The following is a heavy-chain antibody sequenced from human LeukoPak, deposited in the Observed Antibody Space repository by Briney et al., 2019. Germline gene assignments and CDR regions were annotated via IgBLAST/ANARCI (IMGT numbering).Heavy chain of an antibody. J-gene: IGHJ4*02. D-gene: IGHD3-22*01. CDR1: GGTFSSYA. V-gene: IGHV1-69*01. Sequence: ASVKVSCKASGGTFSSYAISWVRQAPGQGLEWMGGIITIFGTAKYAQKFQGRVTITADESTSTAYMELSSLRSEDTAVYYCAREGGDYYDSSGYYRGLLDYWGQGTLVTVSS. CDR3: AREGGDYYDSSGYYRGLLDY. CDR2: IITIFGTA.